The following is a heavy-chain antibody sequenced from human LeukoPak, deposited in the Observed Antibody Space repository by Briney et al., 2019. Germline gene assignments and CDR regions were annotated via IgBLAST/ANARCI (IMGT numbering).Heavy chain of an antibody. CDR2: IRYDGSNK. CDR3: AKGFDYYMDV. CDR1: GFTFSSYG. J-gene: IGHJ6*03. Sequence: GGSLRLSCGASGFTFSSYGMHWVRQAPGKGLEWVAFIRYDGSNKDYADSVKGRFTFSRDNSKNTLYLQMNSLRAEDTAIYYCAKGFDYYMDVRGKGTTVTVSS. V-gene: IGHV3-30*02.